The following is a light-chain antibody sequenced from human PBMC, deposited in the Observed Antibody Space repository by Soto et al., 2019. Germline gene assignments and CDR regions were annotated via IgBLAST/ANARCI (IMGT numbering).Light chain of an antibody. CDR3: QQYGSSPRIT. V-gene: IGKV3-20*01. Sequence: EVVLTQSPGTLSLSPGGRATLSCRASQSVSRRLAWYQQRPGQSPRLLISGASMRASGVPVRFIGSGSGTDFTLTISRLEPEDFAVYYCQQYGSSPRITFGQGTRLEIK. CDR1: QSVSRR. CDR2: GAS. J-gene: IGKJ5*01.